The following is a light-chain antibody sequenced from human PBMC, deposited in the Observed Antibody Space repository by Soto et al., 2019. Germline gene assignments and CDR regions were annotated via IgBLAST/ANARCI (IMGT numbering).Light chain of an antibody. CDR1: SSDVGGYKY. CDR2: EVS. V-gene: IGLV2-14*01. Sequence: QSVLTQPASVSGSPGQSITISCTGTSSDVGGYKYVSWYQQHPGKAPKLMIYEVSNWPSGVSDRLSGSKSGNTASLTISGLQAEDEADYYCSSYTSINTLVFGGGTKLTVL. J-gene: IGLJ2*01. CDR3: SSYTSINTLV.